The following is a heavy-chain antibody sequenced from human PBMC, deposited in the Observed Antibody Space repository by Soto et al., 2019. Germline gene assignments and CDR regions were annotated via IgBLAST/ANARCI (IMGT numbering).Heavy chain of an antibody. CDR2: ISYDGSEK. J-gene: IGHJ4*02. D-gene: IGHD2-2*02. CDR3: AKSPNFYCSSPNCYKYYFDH. Sequence: LRLSCAASGFTFNTYGMHWVRQSPGKWLEWVAVISYDGSEKYYVDSVKGRFTISKDNSKNTLYLQMNSLRPEDTAVYYCAKSPNFYCSSPNCYKYYFDHWGQGTRVTVS. V-gene: IGHV3-30*18. CDR1: GFTFNTYG.